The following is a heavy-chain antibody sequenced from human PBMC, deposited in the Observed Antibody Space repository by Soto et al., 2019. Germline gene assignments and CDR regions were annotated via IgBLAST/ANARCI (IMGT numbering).Heavy chain of an antibody. CDR3: ARHTYYYDSSGYYLYYFDY. Sequence: PSETLSLTCTVSGGSISSSSYYWGWIRQPPGKGLEWIGSIYYSGSTYYNPSLKSRVTISVDTSKNQFSLKLSSVTAADTAVYYCARHTYYYDSSGYYLYYFDYWGQGTLVTVSS. CDR1: GGSISSSSYY. CDR2: IYYSGST. J-gene: IGHJ4*02. V-gene: IGHV4-39*01. D-gene: IGHD3-22*01.